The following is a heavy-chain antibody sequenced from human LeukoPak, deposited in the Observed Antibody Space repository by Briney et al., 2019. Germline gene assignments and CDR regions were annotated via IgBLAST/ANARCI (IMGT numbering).Heavy chain of an antibody. CDR3: ARDRDHGLDY. J-gene: IGHJ4*02. V-gene: IGHV3-49*04. CDR2: IKSRTYGGTT. CDR1: GFTFGDYG. Sequence: GGSLRLSRTTSGFTFGDYGVHWVRQAPGKGLEWIGFIKSRTYGGTTEYAASVKGRFTISRDDSKSIAYLQMNSLKTEDTAVYFCARDRDHGLDYWGQGTLVTVSS. D-gene: IGHD4-17*01.